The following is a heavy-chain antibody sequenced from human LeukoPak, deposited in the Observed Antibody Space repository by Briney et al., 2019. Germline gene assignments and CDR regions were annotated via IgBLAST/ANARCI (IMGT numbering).Heavy chain of an antibody. CDR3: ARGGRVDYFDY. J-gene: IGHJ4*02. CDR2: IYYSGST. D-gene: IGHD2-15*01. V-gene: IGHV4-31*03. CDR1: GGSISSGGYY. Sequence: SETLSLTCTVSGGSISSGGYYWSWIRQHPGKGLEWIGYIYYSGSTYYNPSLKSRVTISVDTSKNQFSLKLSSVTAADTAVSSCARGGRVDYFDYWGQGTLVTVSS.